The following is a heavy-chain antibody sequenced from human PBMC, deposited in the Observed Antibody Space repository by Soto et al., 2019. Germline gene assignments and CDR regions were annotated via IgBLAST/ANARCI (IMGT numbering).Heavy chain of an antibody. D-gene: IGHD3-16*02. CDR2: IIPIFGTA. CDR3: ARAGSQFMITFGGVIVPDFYY. Sequence: QVQLVQSGAEVKKPGSSVKVSCKASGGTFSSYAISWVRQAPGQGLEWMGGIIPIFGTANYAQKFQGRVTITADKSTSTASMELSSLRSWDTAVYYCARAGSQFMITFGGVIVPDFYYWGQGTLVTVSS. J-gene: IGHJ4*02. CDR1: GGTFSSYA. V-gene: IGHV1-69*06.